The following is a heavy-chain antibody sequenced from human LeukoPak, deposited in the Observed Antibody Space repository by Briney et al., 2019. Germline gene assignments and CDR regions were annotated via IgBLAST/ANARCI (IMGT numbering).Heavy chain of an antibody. CDR1: GGSISSGSYY. D-gene: IGHD6-19*01. CDR3: ARGDSSGWISRF. CDR2: IYTSGST. J-gene: IGHJ4*02. V-gene: IGHV4-61*02. Sequence: SQTLPLTCTVSGGSISSGSYYWSWIRQPAGKGLEWIGRIYTSGSTNYNPSLKSRVTISVDTSKNQFSLKLSSVTAADTAVYYCARGDSSGWISRFWGQGTLVTVSS.